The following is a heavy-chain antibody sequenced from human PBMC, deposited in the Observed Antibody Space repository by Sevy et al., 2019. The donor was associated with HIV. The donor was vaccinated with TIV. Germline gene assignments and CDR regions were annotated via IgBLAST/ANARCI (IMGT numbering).Heavy chain of an antibody. V-gene: IGHV5-51*01. CDR3: ARGVLASYFDY. CDR1: GYNFPNYG. D-gene: IGHD2-8*01. CDR2: IYPGDFDV. J-gene: IGHJ4*02. Sequence: GESLKISCKGSGYNFPNYGIAWVRQMPGKDLEWMGIIYPGDFDVRYSPSFQGQVTFSADKSISTAYLQWSSLKASDSAIYYCARGVLASYFDYWGQGTLVTVSS.